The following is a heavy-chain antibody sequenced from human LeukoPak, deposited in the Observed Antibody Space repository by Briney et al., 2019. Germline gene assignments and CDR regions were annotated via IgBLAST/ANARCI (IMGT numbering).Heavy chain of an antibody. J-gene: IGHJ4*02. CDR2: IYYSGST. CDR1: GGSINSGDYY. Sequence: SETLSLTCTVSGGSINSGDYYWSWIRQPPGKGLEWIGYIYYSGSTYYNPSLKSRVTISVDTSKNQFSLKLSSVTAADTAVYYCARDDADGALFDYWGQGTLVTVSS. V-gene: IGHV4-30-4*08. D-gene: IGHD3-10*01. CDR3: ARDDADGALFDY.